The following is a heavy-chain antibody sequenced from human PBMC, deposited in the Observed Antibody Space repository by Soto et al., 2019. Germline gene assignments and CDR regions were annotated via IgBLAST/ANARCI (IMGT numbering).Heavy chain of an antibody. V-gene: IGHV3-33*01. J-gene: IGHJ6*02. Sequence: RLCCAASGVTFSSYGMHWVRQRLGTGLEWMAVIWYDVSNKYYPDSVKGRFTISRDNSKNTLYLQMNSLRAEDTAVHYCSRTLVAPYNGIDVSGQGTTVTVS. CDR1: GVTFSSYG. D-gene: IGHD5-12*01. CDR2: IWYDVSNK. CDR3: SRTLVAPYNGIDV.